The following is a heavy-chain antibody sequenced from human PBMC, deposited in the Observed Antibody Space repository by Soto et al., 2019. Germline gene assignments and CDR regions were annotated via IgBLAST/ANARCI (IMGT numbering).Heavy chain of an antibody. V-gene: IGHV1-3*01. CDR2: INAGNGNT. CDR3: ATGARRGF. J-gene: IGHJ4*02. CDR1: GYTFTSYA. Sequence: ASVKVSCKASGYTFTSYAIHWVRQAPGQGLEWMGWINAGNGNTEYSQKVQDRVTIARDTSASTAYMELSSLRSDDTAVYYCATGARRGFWGQGTLVTV. D-gene: IGHD1-1*01.